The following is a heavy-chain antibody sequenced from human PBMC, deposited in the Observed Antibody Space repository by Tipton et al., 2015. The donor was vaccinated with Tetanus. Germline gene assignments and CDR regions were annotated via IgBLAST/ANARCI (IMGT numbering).Heavy chain of an antibody. J-gene: IGHJ4*02. CDR2: TTSRGGSS. CDR3: VRDRGGQCFDS. D-gene: IGHD4-23*01. V-gene: IGHV3-11*05. CDR1: GFRFGDYY. Sequence: SLRLSCTASGFRFGDYYMTWIRQSPGRGLEWISTTTSRGGSSNYADSVRGRFTISRDNAKNSLFLQMNSLRAEDTATYYCVRDRGGQCFDSWGQGTLVTVSS.